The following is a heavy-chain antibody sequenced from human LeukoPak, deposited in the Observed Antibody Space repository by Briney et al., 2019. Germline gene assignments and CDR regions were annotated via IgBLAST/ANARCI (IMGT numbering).Heavy chain of an antibody. CDR3: ARGPSTGDFDF. CDR2: INPDTGGT. V-gene: IGHV1-2*02. Sequence: ASVKVSCKASGYTFSIYFMHWMRQAPGQRLEWMGWINPDTGGTSFAQNFQGRVTMTRDTSVSTAYMELSSLRSDDTAVYYCARGPSTGDFDFWGQGTRVTVSS. D-gene: IGHD7-27*01. J-gene: IGHJ4*02. CDR1: GYTFSIYF.